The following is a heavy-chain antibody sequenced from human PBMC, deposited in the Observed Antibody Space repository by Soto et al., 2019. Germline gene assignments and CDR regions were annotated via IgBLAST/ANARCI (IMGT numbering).Heavy chain of an antibody. J-gene: IGHJ4*02. CDR3: ATEPIYYNDGSGYYPLGH. Sequence: ASVKVSCKASGGTFSSYAISWVRQAPGRGLECVGWISAHNGDTHYSQKFQGRVTLTTDTSTNTGYMELRSLTSDDTAVYFCATEPIYYNDGSGYYPLGHWGQGTLVTVSS. CDR1: GGTFSSYA. V-gene: IGHV1-18*01. D-gene: IGHD3-22*01. CDR2: ISAHNGDT.